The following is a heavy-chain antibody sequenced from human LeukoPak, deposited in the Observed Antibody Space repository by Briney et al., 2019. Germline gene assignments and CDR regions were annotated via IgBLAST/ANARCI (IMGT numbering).Heavy chain of an antibody. CDR2: ISSGSSTI. CDR3: AREPPGNYDSSGHYYAYFDC. Sequence: GGSLRLSCAGSGFIFSDYNMNWVRQAPGKGLEWVSYISSGSSTIYYADSVKGRLTISRDNAKNSLYLQMNSLTDEDTAVYYCAREPPGNYDSSGHYYAYFDCWGQGTLVTVSS. CDR1: GFIFSDYN. J-gene: IGHJ4*02. V-gene: IGHV3-48*02. D-gene: IGHD3-22*01.